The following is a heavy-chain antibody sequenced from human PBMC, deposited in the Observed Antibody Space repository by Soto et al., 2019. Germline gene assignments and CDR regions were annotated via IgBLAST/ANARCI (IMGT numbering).Heavy chain of an antibody. CDR1: GGSISSYY. CDR2: IYYSGST. J-gene: IGHJ4*02. D-gene: IGHD3-9*01. CDR3: ARVLRYFDWLSPQVFDY. V-gene: IGHV4-59*01. Sequence: SETLSLTCTVSGGSISSYYWSWIRQPPGKGLEWIGYIYYSGSTNYNPSLKSRVTISVDTSKNQFSLKLSSVAAADTAVYYCARVLRYFDWLSPQVFDYWGQGTLVTVSS.